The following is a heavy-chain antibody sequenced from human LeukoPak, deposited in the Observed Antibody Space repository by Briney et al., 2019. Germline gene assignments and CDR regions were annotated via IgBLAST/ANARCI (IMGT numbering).Heavy chain of an antibody. CDR3: ARDGYGSGSSYYYYYGMDV. CDR1: GGSISSYY. CDR2: IYYSGST. D-gene: IGHD3-10*01. Sequence: SETLSLTCTVSGGSISSYYWSWIRQPPGKGLEWIGYIYYSGSTNYNPSLKSRVTISVDMSKNQFSLKLSSVTAADTAVYYCARDGYGSGSSYYYYYGMDVWGQGTTVTVSS. J-gene: IGHJ6*02. V-gene: IGHV4-59*01.